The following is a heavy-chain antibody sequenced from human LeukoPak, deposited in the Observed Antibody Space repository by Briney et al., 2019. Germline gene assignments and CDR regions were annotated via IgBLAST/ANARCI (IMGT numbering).Heavy chain of an antibody. Sequence: PGGSLRLSCAASGFTFSSFAMHWVRRAPGKGLEWVAVIPYDGSNKDYADSVRGRFTISRDNSKNTLYLQMNSLRADDTAVYYCARGYGDLYSGFDYWGQGTLVTVSS. CDR2: IPYDGSNK. CDR1: GFTFSSFA. J-gene: IGHJ4*02. D-gene: IGHD4-17*01. V-gene: IGHV3-30-3*01. CDR3: ARGYGDLYSGFDY.